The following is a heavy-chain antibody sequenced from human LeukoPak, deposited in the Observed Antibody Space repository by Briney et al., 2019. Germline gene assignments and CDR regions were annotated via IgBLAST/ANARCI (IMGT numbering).Heavy chain of an antibody. CDR1: GFTFSSYA. V-gene: IGHV3-23*01. D-gene: IGHD2-2*01. CDR2: ISGGGDST. CDR3: AATRTCSTTTCYGFDI. Sequence: GGSLRLSCAASGFTFSSYALSWVRQAPGKGLEWVSAISGGGDSTYYADSVKGRFTISRDNSKNTLYLQMNSLRAEDTAVYYCAATRTCSTTTCYGFDIWGQGTMVTVSS. J-gene: IGHJ3*02.